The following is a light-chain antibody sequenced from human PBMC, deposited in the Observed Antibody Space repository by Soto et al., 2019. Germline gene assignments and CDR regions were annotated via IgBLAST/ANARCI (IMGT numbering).Light chain of an antibody. CDR2: GAS. Sequence: EIVLTQPPGTLSLSPGERATLSCRASQSVSSSYLAWYQQKPGQAPRLLIYGASSRATGIPDRFSGSGSGTDFTLTISRLEPEDFSVYYCQQYGSSPGLTFGGGANVDIK. CDR3: QQYGSSPGLT. V-gene: IGKV3-20*01. CDR1: QSVSSSY. J-gene: IGKJ4*01.